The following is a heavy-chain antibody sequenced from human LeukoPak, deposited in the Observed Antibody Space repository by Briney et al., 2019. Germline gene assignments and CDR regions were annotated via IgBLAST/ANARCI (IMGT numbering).Heavy chain of an antibody. D-gene: IGHD6-19*01. Sequence: PGGSLRLSCAASGFTFDDYAMHWVRQAPGKGLEWVSGISWNSGSIGYADSVKGRFTISRDNAKNSLYLQMNSLRAEDTALYYCAKDFGQWLASDAFDIWGQGTMVTVSS. V-gene: IGHV3-9*01. CDR3: AKDFGQWLASDAFDI. CDR2: ISWNSGSI. J-gene: IGHJ3*02. CDR1: GFTFDDYA.